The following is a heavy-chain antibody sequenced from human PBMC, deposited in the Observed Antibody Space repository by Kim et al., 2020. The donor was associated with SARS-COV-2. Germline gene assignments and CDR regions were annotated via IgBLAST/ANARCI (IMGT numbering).Heavy chain of an antibody. CDR2: IKQDGSEK. D-gene: IGHD3-3*01. J-gene: IGHJ4*02. Sequence: GGSLRLSCAASGFTFSSYWMSWVRQAPGKGLEWVANIKQDGSEKYYVDSVKGRFTISRDNAKNSLYLQMNSLRAEDTAVYYCAREADYDFWSGRSFDYWGQGTLVTVSS. CDR1: GFTFSSYW. CDR3: AREADYDFWSGRSFDY. V-gene: IGHV3-7*01.